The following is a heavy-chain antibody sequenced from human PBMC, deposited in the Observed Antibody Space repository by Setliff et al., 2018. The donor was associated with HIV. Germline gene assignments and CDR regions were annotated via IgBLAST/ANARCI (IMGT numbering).Heavy chain of an antibody. CDR3: ARGFDYAQRPPLYYFDY. CDR1: GGSISSGYYY. Sequence: SETLSLTCTVSGGSISSGYYYWSWIRQHPVKGLEWIGYTYYSGNPFYNPSLRSRVTISLDTSKNQFSLKLSSVTAADTAVYYCARGFDYAQRPPLYYFDYWGQGTLVTVSS. D-gene: IGHD2-2*01. CDR2: TYYSGNP. J-gene: IGHJ4*02. V-gene: IGHV4-31*03.